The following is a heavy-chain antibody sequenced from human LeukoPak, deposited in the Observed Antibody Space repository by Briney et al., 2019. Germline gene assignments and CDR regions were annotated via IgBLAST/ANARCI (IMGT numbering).Heavy chain of an antibody. CDR2: ISSSGSTI. V-gene: IGHV3-48*03. CDR1: GFTFTNYE. Sequence: GGSLRLSCAASGFTFTNYEMNWIRQAPGKGLEWVSYISSSGSTIYYADSVKGRFTISRDNAKNSLYLQMNSLRAEDTAVYYCARRGYGDYPVAFDIWGQGTMVTVSS. J-gene: IGHJ3*02. CDR3: ARRGYGDYPVAFDI. D-gene: IGHD4-17*01.